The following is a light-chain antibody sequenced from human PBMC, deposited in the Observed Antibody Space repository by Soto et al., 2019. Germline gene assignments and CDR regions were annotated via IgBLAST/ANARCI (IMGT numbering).Light chain of an antibody. CDR3: SSHANSRG. J-gene: IGLJ2*01. V-gene: IGLV2-14*01. CDR2: EVS. Sequence: QSVLTQPASVSGSPGQSITISCTGTNSDIGDYKYISWYQHHPGRAPKLILYEVSDRPSGVSNRFSGSKSGNTASLTITGLQAEDEADYYCSSHANSRGFGGGTKVTVL. CDR1: NSDIGDYKY.